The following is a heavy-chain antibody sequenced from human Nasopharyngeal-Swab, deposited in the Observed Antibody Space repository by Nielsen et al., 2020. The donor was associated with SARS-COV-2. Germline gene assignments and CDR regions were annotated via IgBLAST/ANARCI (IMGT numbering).Heavy chain of an antibody. Sequence: GESLKISCAASGFTFSSYWMSWVRQAPGKGLEWVANIKEDGSEKYYVDSVKGRFTISRDNAKNSLHLQMNSLRVEDTAVYFCARLPRNNWRLDSWGQGILVTVSS. J-gene: IGHJ4*02. CDR1: GFTFSSYW. CDR2: IKEDGSEK. D-gene: IGHD1-20*01. V-gene: IGHV3-7*03. CDR3: ARLPRNNWRLDS.